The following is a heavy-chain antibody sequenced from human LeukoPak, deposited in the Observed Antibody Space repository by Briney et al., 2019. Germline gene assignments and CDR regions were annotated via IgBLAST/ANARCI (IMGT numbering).Heavy chain of an antibody. J-gene: IGHJ6*03. V-gene: IGHV4-38-2*02. CDR1: GYSISSGYY. CDR3: ARGPNYMDV. Sequence: SETLPLTCIVSGYSISSGYYWGWIRQPPGKGLEWIGSIYRSGSTYYNPPLKRRVTISVDTSKNQFSLKLSSVTAADTAVYYCARGPNYMDVWGKGTTVTVSS. CDR2: IYRSGST.